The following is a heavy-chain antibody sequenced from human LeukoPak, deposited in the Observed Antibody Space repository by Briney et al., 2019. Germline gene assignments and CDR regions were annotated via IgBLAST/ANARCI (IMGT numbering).Heavy chain of an antibody. J-gene: IGHJ3*02. V-gene: IGHV4-59*08. CDR2: IYYSGST. CDR1: GGSVSSYY. CDR3: ARSKTFVAFDI. Sequence: SETLSLTCTVSGGSVSSYYWSWIRQPPGKGLEWIGYIYYSGSTNYNPSLKSRVTISVDTSKNQFSLKRSSVTAADTAVYYCARSKTFVAFDIWGQGTMVTVSS.